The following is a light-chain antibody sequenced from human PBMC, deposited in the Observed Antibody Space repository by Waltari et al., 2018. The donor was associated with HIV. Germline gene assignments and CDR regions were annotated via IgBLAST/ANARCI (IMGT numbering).Light chain of an antibody. CDR3: CSYAGSSSYV. J-gene: IGLJ1*01. CDR2: EVN. V-gene: IGLV2-23*02. Sequence: QSALTQPASVSGSPGQSITISCTGTSSDVGSYNLVSWYQHHPGKAPKLMIYEVNKRPSGVSYRISGSKSGSTASRTISGLQTEDEADYYCCSYAGSSSYVFGTGTKVTVL. CDR1: SSDVGSYNL.